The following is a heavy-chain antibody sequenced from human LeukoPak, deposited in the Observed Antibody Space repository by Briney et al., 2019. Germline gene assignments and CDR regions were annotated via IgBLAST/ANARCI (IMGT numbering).Heavy chain of an antibody. J-gene: IGHJ4*02. Sequence: PGGSLRLSCAASGFTFSSYAMHWVRQAPGKGLEWVAVISYDGSNKYYADSVKGRFTISRDNSKNTLYLQMNSLRAEDTAVYYCAKDLTAVPAAEYYFDYWGQGTLVTVSS. V-gene: IGHV3-30-3*01. CDR3: AKDLTAVPAAEYYFDY. CDR1: GFTFSSYA. CDR2: ISYDGSNK. D-gene: IGHD2-2*01.